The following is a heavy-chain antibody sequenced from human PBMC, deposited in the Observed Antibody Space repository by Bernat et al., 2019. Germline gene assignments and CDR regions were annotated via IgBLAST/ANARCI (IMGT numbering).Heavy chain of an antibody. CDR3: ARDRAVTHLDY. J-gene: IGHJ4*02. D-gene: IGHD4-23*01. Sequence: QVQLVESGGGVVQPGRSLRLSCAASGFTFSTYGMHWVRQAPGKGLEWVAVIWYDGSNKCYAASVTGRFTISKDNSKNTLSLEMNSLGAEDTAVYYCARDRAVTHLDYWGQGTLVTVSS. CDR2: IWYDGSNK. CDR1: GFTFSTYG. V-gene: IGHV3-33*01.